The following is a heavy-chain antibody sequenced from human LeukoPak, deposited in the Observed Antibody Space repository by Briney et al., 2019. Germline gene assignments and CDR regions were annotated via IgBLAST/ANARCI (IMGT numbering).Heavy chain of an antibody. J-gene: IGHJ4*02. V-gene: IGHV4-34*01. CDR3: VRQGTDSGYYLLDY. Sequence: PSETLSLTCAVYGAALSEYYWSWIRQSPGKGLEWIGEVAHKGPTVYSPTLNRKYNPSFKSRVTMSVDPSKNQFSLKLTSVTVADTATYYCVRQGTDSGYYLLDYWGQGHLVIVSS. CDR1: GAALSEYY. CDR2: VAHKGPTVYSPTLNR. D-gene: IGHD3-22*01.